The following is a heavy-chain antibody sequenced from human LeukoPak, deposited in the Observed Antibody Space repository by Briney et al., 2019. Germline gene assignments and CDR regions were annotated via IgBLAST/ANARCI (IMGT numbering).Heavy chain of an antibody. CDR3: ARAKYSYAASGFDY. D-gene: IGHD5-18*01. CDR2: IYHSGST. Sequence: PSETLSLTCAVSGYSISSGYYWGWIRQPPGKGLEWIGSIYHSGSTYYNPSLKSRVTISVDPSKDQFSLMLSSVAAADTAVYYCARAKYSYAASGFDYWGQGTLVTVSS. J-gene: IGHJ4*02. V-gene: IGHV4-38-2*01. CDR1: GYSISSGYY.